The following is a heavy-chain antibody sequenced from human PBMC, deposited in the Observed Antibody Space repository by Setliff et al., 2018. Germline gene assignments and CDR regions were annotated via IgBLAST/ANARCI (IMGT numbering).Heavy chain of an antibody. J-gene: IGHJ3*02. CDR2: IDQSGIT. CDR3: ARGRRVTMIVVPPGVFDI. CDR1: GGSFSGYY. V-gene: IGHV4-34*01. D-gene: IGHD3-22*01. Sequence: SETLSLTCAVYGGSFSGYYWSWIRQPPGKGPEWIGEIDQSGITNYNPSLKSRVTISIDTSKNQFSLRLSSVTATDTAVYYCARGRRVTMIVVPPGVFDIWGQGTMVTVSS.